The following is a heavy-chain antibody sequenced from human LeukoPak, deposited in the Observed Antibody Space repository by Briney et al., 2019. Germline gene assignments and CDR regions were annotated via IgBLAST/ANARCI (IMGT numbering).Heavy chain of an antibody. CDR3: ASRIAVAEGWFDP. D-gene: IGHD6-19*01. CDR1: GGSISSSSYY. CDR2: IYYSGST. Sequence: PSETLSLTCTVSGGSISSSSYYWGWIRQPPGKGLEWIGSIYYSGSTYYNPSLKSRVTISVDTSKNQFSLKLSSVTAADTAVYYCASRIAVAEGWFDPWGQGTLVPSPQ. J-gene: IGHJ5*02. V-gene: IGHV4-39*07.